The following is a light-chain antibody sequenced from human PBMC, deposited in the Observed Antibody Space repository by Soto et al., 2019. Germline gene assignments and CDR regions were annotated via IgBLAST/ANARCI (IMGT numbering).Light chain of an antibody. J-gene: IGKJ1*01. CDR1: QSLSSAY. V-gene: IGKV3-20*01. CDR3: QQYGISVPWK. CDR2: GAS. Sequence: EIVLTQSPGTLSLSPGESATLSCRASQSLSSAYLAWYQQKPGQAPRLLIHGASSRATGISDRFSGSGSGTDFTLTITRLQPEDFAVYYCQQYGISVPWKFGQGTKVEI.